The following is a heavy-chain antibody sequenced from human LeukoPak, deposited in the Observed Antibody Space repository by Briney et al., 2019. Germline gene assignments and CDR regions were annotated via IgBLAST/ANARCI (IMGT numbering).Heavy chain of an antibody. V-gene: IGHV3-7*04. J-gene: IGHJ5*02. CDR1: GFTFSGYW. Sequence: GGSLRLSCAASGFTFSGYWMSWVRQAPGKGLEWVANIKQDGSEKYYMDSVKGRFTISRDNAKNSLYLQMNSLRAEDTAVYYCARVNPYYYDSSGYQNWFDPWGQGTLVTVSS. D-gene: IGHD3-22*01. CDR3: ARVNPYYYDSSGYQNWFDP. CDR2: IKQDGSEK.